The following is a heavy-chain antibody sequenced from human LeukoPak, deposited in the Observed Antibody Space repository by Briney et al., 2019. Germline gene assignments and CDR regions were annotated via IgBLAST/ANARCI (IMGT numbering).Heavy chain of an antibody. V-gene: IGHV3-21*01. CDR1: GFTFTSFS. CDR2: ISSSSSYT. CDR3: ARDMSSSWYGAHDY. D-gene: IGHD6-13*01. J-gene: IGHJ4*02. Sequence: GGSLRLSCAASGFTFTSFSMNWVRQTPGKGREWVSSISSSSSYTYYADSVKGRFTISRDNAKNSLYLQMNSLRAEDTAVYYCARDMSSSWYGAHDYWGQGTLVTVSS.